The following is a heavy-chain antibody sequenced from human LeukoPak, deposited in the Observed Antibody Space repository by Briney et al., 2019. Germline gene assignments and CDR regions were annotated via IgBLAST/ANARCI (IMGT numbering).Heavy chain of an antibody. V-gene: IGHV4-31*03. Sequence: PQTLSLTCTVSGGSISSGDYYWSWIRQHPGKGLEWIGFIYYTGNTYYNPSLKSRVTISVDTSKNQFSLKLTSVTAADTAMYYCARGVAAVADDYWGQGTLVTVSS. D-gene: IGHD6-19*01. CDR2: IYYTGNT. CDR3: ARGVAAVADDY. CDR1: GGSISSGDYY. J-gene: IGHJ4*02.